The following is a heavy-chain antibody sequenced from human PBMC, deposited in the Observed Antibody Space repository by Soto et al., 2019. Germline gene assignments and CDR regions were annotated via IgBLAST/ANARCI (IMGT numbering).Heavy chain of an antibody. CDR1: GFTFSSYA. J-gene: IGHJ4*02. CDR2: ISGSGGST. Sequence: GGSLRLSCAASGFTFSSYAMSWVRQAPGKGLEWVSAISGSGGSTYYADSVKGRFTISRDNSKNTLYLQMNSLRAEGTAVYYCAKTGYCSSTSCYPVDEYYFDYWGQGTLVTVSS. V-gene: IGHV3-23*01. D-gene: IGHD2-2*01. CDR3: AKTGYCSSTSCYPVDEYYFDY.